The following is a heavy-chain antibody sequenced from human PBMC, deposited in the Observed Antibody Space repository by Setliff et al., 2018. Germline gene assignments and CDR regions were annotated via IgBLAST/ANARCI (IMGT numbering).Heavy chain of an antibody. CDR1: GVSFGSGTYY. Sequence: SETLSLTCTVSGVSFGSGTYYWSWIRQPAGKVPEWIGLIQSTGNTNYNPSLQSRVTISIDTSKNQFSLKMSSVTAADTAMYYCAGTPALGASWLSPFDYWG. J-gene: IGHJ4*01. CDR3: AGTPALGASWLSPFDY. D-gene: IGHD5-12*01. CDR2: IQSTGNT. V-gene: IGHV4-61*02.